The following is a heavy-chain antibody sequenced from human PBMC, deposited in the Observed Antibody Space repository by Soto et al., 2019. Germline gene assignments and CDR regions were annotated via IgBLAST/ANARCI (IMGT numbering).Heavy chain of an antibody. Sequence: QVQLVQSGAEVKKPGSSVKVSCKASGGTFSSYAISWVRQAPGQGLAWMGGIIPIFGTANYAQKFQGSVTITADESTSTAYMELSSLRSEDTAVYYCARLRLGPAYSYGYDSDYYYGMDVWGQGTTVTVSS. CDR3: ARLRLGPAYSYGYDSDYYYGMDV. J-gene: IGHJ6*02. CDR1: GGTFSSYA. CDR2: IIPIFGTA. D-gene: IGHD5-18*01. V-gene: IGHV1-69*01.